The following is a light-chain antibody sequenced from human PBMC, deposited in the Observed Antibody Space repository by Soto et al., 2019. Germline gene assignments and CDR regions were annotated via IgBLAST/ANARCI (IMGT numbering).Light chain of an antibody. CDR1: SGHSSYI. Sequence: QLVLTQSSSASASLGSSVKLTCTLSSGHSSYIIAWHQQQPGKAPRYLMKLEGSGSYNKGSGVPDRFSGSSSGADRYLTISNLKSEDEADYYCETWDSTTRVFGGGTKLTVL. CDR3: ETWDSTTRV. V-gene: IGLV4-60*03. CDR2: LEGSGSY. J-gene: IGLJ2*01.